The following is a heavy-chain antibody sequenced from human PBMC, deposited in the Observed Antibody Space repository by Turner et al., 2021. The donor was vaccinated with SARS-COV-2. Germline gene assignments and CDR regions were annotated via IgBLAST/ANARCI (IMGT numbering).Heavy chain of an antibody. D-gene: IGHD1-26*01. Sequence: QLQPQESGPGLVKPSETLSLTCTVSGGSVSSSDHYWDWIRQPPGKGLDWIGSIHYIGTTYYNPSLKSRVTISVDTSKNQFSLNLTSVTAADTAVYFCARRGRASRFSFDYWGQGRLLTVSS. J-gene: IGHJ4*02. V-gene: IGHV4-39*01. CDR3: ARRGRASRFSFDY. CDR2: IHYIGTT. CDR1: GGSVSSSDHY.